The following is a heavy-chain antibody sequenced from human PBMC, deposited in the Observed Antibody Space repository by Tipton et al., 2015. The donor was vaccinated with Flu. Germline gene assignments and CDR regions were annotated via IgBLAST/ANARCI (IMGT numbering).Heavy chain of an antibody. V-gene: IGHV4-4*07. Sequence: TLSLTCTVSGDSISSYYWSWIRQPAGKGLEWLGRIYTSGSTNYNPSLKSRVTMSGDTSKNQFSLKLSSVTAADTAVYYCARGPCSGGNCYVKGAFDIWGQGRMVTVSS. CDR2: IYTSGST. J-gene: IGHJ3*02. D-gene: IGHD2-15*01. CDR1: GDSISSYY. CDR3: ARGPCSGGNCYVKGAFDI.